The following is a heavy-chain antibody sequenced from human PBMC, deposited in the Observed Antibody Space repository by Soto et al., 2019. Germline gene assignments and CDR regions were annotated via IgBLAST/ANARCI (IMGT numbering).Heavy chain of an antibody. J-gene: IGHJ4*02. Sequence: SETLSLTCAVYGGSFSGYYWSWIRQPPGKGLEWIGEINHSGSTNYNPSLKSRVTISVDTSKNQFSLKLSPVTAADTAVYYCARGPYYDILTGYYDYWGQGTLVTVSS. CDR1: GGSFSGYY. D-gene: IGHD3-9*01. CDR2: INHSGST. V-gene: IGHV4-34*01. CDR3: ARGPYYDILTGYYDY.